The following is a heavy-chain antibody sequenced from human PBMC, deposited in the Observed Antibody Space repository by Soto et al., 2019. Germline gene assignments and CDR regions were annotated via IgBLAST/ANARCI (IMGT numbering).Heavy chain of an antibody. D-gene: IGHD6-13*01. J-gene: IGHJ4*02. V-gene: IGHV3-30*03. CDR3: ARSSGGSSWYTPDY. CDR2: LANDGSYQ. CDR1: GFTFSGYG. Sequence: QVQLVESGGGVVQPGRSLRLSCAASGFTFSGYGMQWVRQAPGEGLQWVAVLANDGSYQYYADSLKGRITISRDNSKNTLYLQLDILRPEDTAVYYCARSSGGSSWYTPDYWGQGTLVTVSP.